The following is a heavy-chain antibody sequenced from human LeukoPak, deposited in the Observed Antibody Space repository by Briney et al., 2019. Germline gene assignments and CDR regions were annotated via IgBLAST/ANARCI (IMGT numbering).Heavy chain of an antibody. D-gene: IGHD2-15*01. V-gene: IGHV3-23*01. CDR2: ISGSGGST. Sequence: QPGGSLRLSCAASGFTFSSYAMSWVRQAPGKGLEWVSAISGSGGSTYYADSVKGRFTISRDNSKNTLYLQMNSLRAEDTAVYYCAKKRYSDVVVVAAPYFDYWGQGTLVTVSS. CDR1: GFTFSSYA. J-gene: IGHJ4*02. CDR3: AKKRYSDVVVVAAPYFDY.